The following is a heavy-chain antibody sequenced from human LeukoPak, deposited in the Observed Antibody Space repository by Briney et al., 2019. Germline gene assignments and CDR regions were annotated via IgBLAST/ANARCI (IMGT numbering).Heavy chain of an antibody. V-gene: IGHV4-59*01. CDR1: GGAISSYY. CDR3: ARGSLSSGYPNFDY. D-gene: IGHD3-22*01. CDR2: IYYSGST. J-gene: IGHJ4*02. Sequence: WETLSLTCTVSGGAISSYYWSWIRQPPGKGLEWIGYIYYSGSTNYNPSLKSRVTISVDTSKNQFSLKLSSVTAADTAVYYCARGSLSSGYPNFDYWGQGTLVTVSS.